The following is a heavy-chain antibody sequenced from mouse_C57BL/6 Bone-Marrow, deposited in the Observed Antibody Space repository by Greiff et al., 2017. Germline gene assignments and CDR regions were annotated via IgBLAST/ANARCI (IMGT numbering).Heavy chain of an antibody. CDR1: GYTFTDYY. CDR3: ASPITTPVGGFAY. D-gene: IGHD1-1*01. Sequence: EVQLQQSGPELVKPGASVKISCKASGYTFTDYYMNWVKQSHGKSLEWIGDINPNNGGTSYNQKFKGKATLTVDKSSSTAYMELRSLTSEDSAVYYCASPITTPVGGFAYWGKGTLVTVSA. J-gene: IGHJ3*01. V-gene: IGHV1-26*01. CDR2: INPNNGGT.